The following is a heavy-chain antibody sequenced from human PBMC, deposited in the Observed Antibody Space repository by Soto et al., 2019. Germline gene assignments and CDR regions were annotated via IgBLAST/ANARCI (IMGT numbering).Heavy chain of an antibody. V-gene: IGHV3-74*01. D-gene: IGHD3-16*01. CDR1: GFTFSRHW. CDR2: ITNDGSST. J-gene: IGHJ3*02. CDR3: VRVGAVWAFDI. Sequence: EVQLVESGGGLVQPGGSLRLSCGASGFTFSRHWMHWVRQVPGKGLVWVSRITNDGSSTSYADSVKGRFTVSRDNAKNTLYLQMSSLRAEDTAVYYCVRVGAVWAFDIWGQGTMGTVSA.